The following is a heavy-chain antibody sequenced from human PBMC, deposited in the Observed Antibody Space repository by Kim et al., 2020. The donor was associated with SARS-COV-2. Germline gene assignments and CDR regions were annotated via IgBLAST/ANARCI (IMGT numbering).Heavy chain of an antibody. Sequence: GGSLRLSCAASGFTFSTYGMHWVRQAPGKGLEWVAVISCDGSNKYYADSVKGRFTISRDNSKNTLYLQMNSLRAEDTAVYYCAKASQRLYYYGSGSHLPGDCDLWGKGKRVPVS. D-gene: IGHD3-10*01. CDR1: GFTFSTYG. J-gene: IGHJ3*01. CDR2: ISCDGSNK. V-gene: IGHV3-30*18. CDR3: AKASQRLYYYGSGSHLPGDCDL.